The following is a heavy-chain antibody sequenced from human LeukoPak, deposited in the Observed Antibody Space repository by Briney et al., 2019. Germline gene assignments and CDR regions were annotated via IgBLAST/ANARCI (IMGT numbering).Heavy chain of an antibody. D-gene: IGHD2-2*01. CDR1: GSTLSTYT. Sequence: GGSLRLSCAASGSTLSTYTMNWVRQAPGKGLEWVSSISSLSSYIYYADSVKGRFTISRDNAKNSLYLQMNSLRAEDTALYYCAKASSNDAFDIWGQGTMVTVSS. V-gene: IGHV3-21*04. CDR2: ISSLSSYI. J-gene: IGHJ3*02. CDR3: AKASSNDAFDI.